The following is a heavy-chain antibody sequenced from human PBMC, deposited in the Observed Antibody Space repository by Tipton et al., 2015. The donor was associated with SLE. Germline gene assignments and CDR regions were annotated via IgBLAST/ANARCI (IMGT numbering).Heavy chain of an antibody. CDR2: IYYSGST. J-gene: IGHJ4*02. CDR1: GGSISSYY. CDR3: ARWGLEDYGDYGGFDY. Sequence: TLSLTCTVSGGSISSYYWSWIRQPPGKGLEWIGYIYYSGSTNYNPSLKSRVTISVDTSKNQFSLKLSSVTAADTAVYYCARWGLEDYGDYGGFDYWGQGTLVTVSS. V-gene: IGHV4-59*01. D-gene: IGHD4-17*01.